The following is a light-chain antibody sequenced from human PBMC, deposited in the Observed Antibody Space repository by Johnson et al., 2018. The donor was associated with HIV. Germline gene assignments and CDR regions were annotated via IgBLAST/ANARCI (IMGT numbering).Light chain of an antibody. Sequence: QSVLTQPPSVSAAPGQKVTVSCSGSSSNIGSNDVSWYQQFPGAAPKLLIYENNKRPSGIPDRFSGSKYGTSATLGITGLPTDDEADYYCATWDRSLTLGGVFGTGTKVTVL. J-gene: IGLJ1*01. CDR2: ENN. CDR3: ATWDRSLTLGGV. CDR1: SSNIGSND. V-gene: IGLV1-51*02.